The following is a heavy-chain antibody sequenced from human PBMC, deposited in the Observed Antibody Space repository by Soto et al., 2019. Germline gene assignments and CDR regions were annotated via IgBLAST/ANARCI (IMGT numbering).Heavy chain of an antibody. V-gene: IGHV1-69*01. D-gene: IGHD3-10*01. CDR2: IIPMYGAA. CDR1: GGTFSSYA. CDR3: AGRNYGSGTYYRHKQYFYYSGMDV. J-gene: IGHJ6*02. Sequence: QVQLVQSGAEVKKPGSSVKVSCEASGGTFSSYAFSWVRQAPGQGLEWMGGIIPMYGAADYAQNFQGRVTITADESTSTAHMEISSLRFEDTAAYFWAGRNYGSGTYYRHKQYFYYSGMDVWGQGTTVTV.